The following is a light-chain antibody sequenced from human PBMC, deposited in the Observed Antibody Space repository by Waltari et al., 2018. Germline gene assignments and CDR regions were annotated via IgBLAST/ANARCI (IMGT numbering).Light chain of an antibody. CDR2: YDD. CDR3: ATWDDSLNAVV. J-gene: IGLJ2*01. V-gene: IGLV1-36*01. CDR1: DSNLRNNA. Sequence: QSVVTQPPSVSEAPRQRVTISCSGSDSNLRNNAVNWYQQVPGKAPKLLIYYDDVLPSGVSDRFSASKSGTSASLTISGLQSDDEAEYYCATWDDSLNAVVFGGGTKLTVL.